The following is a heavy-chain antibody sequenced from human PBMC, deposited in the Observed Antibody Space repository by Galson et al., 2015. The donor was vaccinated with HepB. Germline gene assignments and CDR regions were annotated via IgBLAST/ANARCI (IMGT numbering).Heavy chain of an antibody. CDR1: GYSFVNYW. J-gene: IGHJ4*02. D-gene: IGHD1-20*01. CDR3: ARQNNWNEDFDY. V-gene: IGHV5-51*01. CDR2: IYPDGSDT. Sequence: QSGAEVKKPGESLKISCKTSGYSFVNYWIAWVRQMPGKGPEFMGIIYPDGSDTKYSPSFEGHVVISVDKSINTAYLSWTSLKASDTATYFCARQNNWNEDFDYWGQGTLVTVSS.